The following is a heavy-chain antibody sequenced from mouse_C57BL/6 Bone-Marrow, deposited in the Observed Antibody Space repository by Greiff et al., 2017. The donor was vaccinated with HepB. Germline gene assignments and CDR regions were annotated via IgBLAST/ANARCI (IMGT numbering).Heavy chain of an antibody. D-gene: IGHD3-2*02. CDR2: INPNYGTT. J-gene: IGHJ3*01. V-gene: IGHV1-39*01. CDR3: ARWLDSSGPAWFAY. CDR1: GYSFTDYN. Sequence: VQLKQSGPELVKPGASVKISCKASGYSFTDYNMNWVKQSNGKSLEWIGVINPNYGTTSYNQKFKGKATLTVDQSSSTAYMQLNSLTSEDSAVYYCARWLDSSGPAWFAYWGQGTLVTVSA.